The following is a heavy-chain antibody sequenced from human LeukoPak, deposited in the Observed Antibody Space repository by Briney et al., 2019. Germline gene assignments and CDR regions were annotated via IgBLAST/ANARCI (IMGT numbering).Heavy chain of an antibody. J-gene: IGHJ4*02. CDR3: ATNTFYYDGGGYRPHY. CDR1: GGTFNSYA. CDR2: VIPIYGTA. Sequence: SVTVSCKASGGTFNSYAISWVRQAPGQGLAWMGGVIPIYGTADYTQKFQGRVTITADESTSTAYMELSGLRSEDTAVYYCATNTFYYDGGGYRPHYWGQGTLVTVSS. D-gene: IGHD3-22*01. V-gene: IGHV1-69*13.